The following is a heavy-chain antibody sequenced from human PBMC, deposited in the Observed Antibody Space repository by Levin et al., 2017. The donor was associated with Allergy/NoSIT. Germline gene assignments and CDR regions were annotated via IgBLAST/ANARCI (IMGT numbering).Heavy chain of an antibody. CDR3: AKDSASCSSTSATYGMEV. CDR2: ISNDGTNK. Sequence: GGSLRLSCAASGFTFSNYGMHWVRQAPGKGLEWVAAISNDGTNKYYADSVKGRFTISRDNSRNTMYLQMNSLRAEDTAVFYCAKDSASCSSTSATYGMEVWGQGTSVTVS. V-gene: IGHV3-30*18. CDR1: GFTFSNYG. D-gene: IGHD2-2*01. J-gene: IGHJ6*02.